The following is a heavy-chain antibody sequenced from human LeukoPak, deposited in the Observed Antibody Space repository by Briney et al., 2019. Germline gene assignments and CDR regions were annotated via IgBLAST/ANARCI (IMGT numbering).Heavy chain of an antibody. J-gene: IGHJ4*02. V-gene: IGHV1-8*01. CDR3: ARGGWYSSGWSPGGY. CDR1: GYTFTSYD. D-gene: IGHD6-19*01. CDR2: MNPNSGNT. Sequence: ASVKVSCKASGYTFTSYDINWVRRATGQGLEWMGWMNPNSGNTGYAQKFQGRVTMTRHTSISTAYMELSRLRSEDTAVYYCARGGWYSSGWSPGGYWGQGTLVTVSS.